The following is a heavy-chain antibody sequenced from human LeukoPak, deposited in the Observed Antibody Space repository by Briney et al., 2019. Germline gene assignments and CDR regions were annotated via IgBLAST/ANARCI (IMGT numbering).Heavy chain of an antibody. CDR1: GFTFSSYT. J-gene: IGHJ4*02. Sequence: GRSLRLSCAASGFTFSSYTMNWVRQAPGKGLEWVSSISSNAAYIYYADSLRDRITISRDNAGNSLFLQMNSLRAEDTAVYYCARGGGRGSSSSDYFDSWGQGTLVTVSS. V-gene: IGHV3-21*01. D-gene: IGHD6-6*01. CDR3: ARGGGRGSSSSDYFDS. CDR2: ISSNAAYI.